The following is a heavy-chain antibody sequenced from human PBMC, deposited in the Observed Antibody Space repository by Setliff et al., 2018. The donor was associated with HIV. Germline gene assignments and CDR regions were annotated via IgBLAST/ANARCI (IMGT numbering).Heavy chain of an antibody. CDR3: AREHDYSNYRRLDS. V-gene: IGHV4-39*07. J-gene: IGHJ4*02. D-gene: IGHD4-4*01. CDR1: GGSISTTSYY. Sequence: SETLSLTCTVSGGSISTTSYYWAWIRQPPGKGLEWIGSVFYSGSSDYTPSLRSRVTMSVDTSKNQFSLKLTSVTAADTAVYYCAREHDYSNYRRLDSWGQGILVTVSS. CDR2: VFYSGSS.